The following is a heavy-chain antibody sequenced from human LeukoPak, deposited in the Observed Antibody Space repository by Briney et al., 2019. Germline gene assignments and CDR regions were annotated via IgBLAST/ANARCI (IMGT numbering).Heavy chain of an antibody. CDR1: GGSISSSSYY. J-gene: IGHJ6*03. CDR3: ARVFTPIQLWSKIGYYYYYYYMDV. V-gene: IGHV4-39*07. D-gene: IGHD5-18*01. CDR2: IYYSGST. Sequence: SETLSLTCTVSGGSISSSSYYWGWIRQPPGKGLEWIGSIYYSGSTYYNPSLKSRVTISVDTSKNQFSLKLSSVTAADTAVYYCARVFTPIQLWSKIGYYYYYYYMDVWGKGTTVTVSS.